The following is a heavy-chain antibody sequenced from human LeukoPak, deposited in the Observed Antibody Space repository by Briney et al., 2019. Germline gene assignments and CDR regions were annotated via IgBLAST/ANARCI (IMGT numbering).Heavy chain of an antibody. Sequence: GGSLRLSCAASGFTFSSYSKKWVRQAPGKGLEWVSSISSSSSYIYYADSVKGRFTISRDNAKNSLYLQMNSLRAEDTAVYYCARDKSGWQGYYYYYMDVWGKGTTVTVSS. J-gene: IGHJ6*03. CDR1: GFTFSSYS. CDR2: ISSSSSYI. V-gene: IGHV3-21*01. CDR3: ARDKSGWQGYYYYYMDV. D-gene: IGHD6-19*01.